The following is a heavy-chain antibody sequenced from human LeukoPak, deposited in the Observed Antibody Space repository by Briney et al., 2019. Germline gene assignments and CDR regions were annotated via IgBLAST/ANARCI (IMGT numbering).Heavy chain of an antibody. V-gene: IGHV3-23*01. J-gene: IGHJ4*02. CDR2: ISGSGGST. CDR1: EFTFSSYA. Sequence: GGSLRLSCVASEFTFSSYAMNWVRQAPGKGLEWVSAISGSGGSTYYADSVKGRFTISRDNSKNTLYLQMNSLRAEDTAVYYCAKDRLRFLEWFPQEFDYWGQGTLVTVSS. CDR3: AKDRLRFLEWFPQEFDY. D-gene: IGHD3-3*01.